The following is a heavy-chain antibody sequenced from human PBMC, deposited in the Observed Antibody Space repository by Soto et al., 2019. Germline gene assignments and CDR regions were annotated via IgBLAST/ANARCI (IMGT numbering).Heavy chain of an antibody. Sequence: SVKVSCKAPGGTFSSYAISWVRQAPGQGLEWMGGIIPIFGTAKYAQKFQGRVTITADESTSTGYMELSSLRSEDTAVYYCARSQGGSSSLDIYYYYYYGMDVWGQGTKVTVSS. CDR1: GGTFSSYA. J-gene: IGHJ6*02. V-gene: IGHV1-69*13. D-gene: IGHD2-15*01. CDR2: IIPIFGTA. CDR3: ARSQGGSSSLDIYYYYYYGMDV.